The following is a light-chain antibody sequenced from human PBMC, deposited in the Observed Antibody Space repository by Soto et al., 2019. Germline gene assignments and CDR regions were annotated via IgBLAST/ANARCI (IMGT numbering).Light chain of an antibody. J-gene: IGLJ1*01. V-gene: IGLV2-8*01. CDR2: EVT. CDR1: SSDVGAYNF. Sequence: LTQPPSASGSPGQSVTISCTGTSSDVGAYNFVSWYQQHPGKAPKLIISEVTKRPSGVPDRFSGSKSGNTASLTVSGLQAEDEAAYYCSSHAGSIHFYVFGTGTKVTLL. CDR3: SSHAGSIHFYV.